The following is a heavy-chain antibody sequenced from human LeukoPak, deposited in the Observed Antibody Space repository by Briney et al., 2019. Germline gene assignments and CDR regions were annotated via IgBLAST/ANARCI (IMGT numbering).Heavy chain of an antibody. D-gene: IGHD3-10*02. J-gene: IGHJ6*03. CDR1: GGSISSYY. CDR2: IYTSGST. Sequence: SETLSLTCTVSGGSISSYYWSWIRQPPGRGLEWIGYIYTSGSTNYNPSLKSRVTISVGTSKNQFSLKLSSVTAADTAVYYCAGRATFGYYYYYYYYMDVWGKGTTVTVSS. V-gene: IGHV4-4*09. CDR3: AGRATFGYYYYYYYYMDV.